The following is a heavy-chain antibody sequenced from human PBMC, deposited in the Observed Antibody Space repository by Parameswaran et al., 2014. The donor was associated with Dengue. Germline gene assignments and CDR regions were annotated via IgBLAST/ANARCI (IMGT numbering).Heavy chain of an antibody. V-gene: IGHV1-18*01. CDR3: ARRPPPSSPYYYGMDV. D-gene: IGHD2-2*01. J-gene: IGHJ6*02. Sequence: SWVRQAPGQGLEWMGWISAYNGNTNYAQKLQGRVTMTTDTSTSTAYMELRSLRSDDTAVYYCARRPPPSSPYYYGMDVWGQGTTVTVSS. CDR2: ISAYNGNT.